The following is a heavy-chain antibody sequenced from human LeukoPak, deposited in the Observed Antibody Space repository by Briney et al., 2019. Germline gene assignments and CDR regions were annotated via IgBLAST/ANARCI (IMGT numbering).Heavy chain of an antibody. V-gene: IGHV3-23*01. J-gene: IGHJ4*02. Sequence: QPGGSLRLSCAASGFTFSSYWMNWARQAPGKGLEWVSTITDIGDRAFYIGSVRGRFTISRDDSKNTLYLQMNSLRAEDTAVYHRTKDQDFRLGSMDHWGQGTLVTVSS. CDR3: TKDQDFRLGSMDH. CDR1: GFTFSSYW. CDR2: ITDIGDRA. D-gene: IGHD7-27*01.